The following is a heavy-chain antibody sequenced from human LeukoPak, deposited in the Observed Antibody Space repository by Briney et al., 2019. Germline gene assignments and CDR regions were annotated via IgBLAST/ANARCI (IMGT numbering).Heavy chain of an antibody. V-gene: IGHV3-21*01. CDR3: AREGGYQYYYAMDV. D-gene: IGHD3-16*01. CDR1: GYSISNGYY. Sequence: ETLSLTCTVSGYSISNGYYWGWIRQPPGKGLEWVSFISSTSSDIYYADSVKGRFTISRDNAKNSLYLQMSSLRAEDAAVYYCAREGGYQYYYAMDVWGQGTTVTVSS. CDR2: ISSTSSDI. J-gene: IGHJ6*02.